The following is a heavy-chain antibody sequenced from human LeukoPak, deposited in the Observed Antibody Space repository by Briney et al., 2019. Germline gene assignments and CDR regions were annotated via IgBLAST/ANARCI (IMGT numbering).Heavy chain of an antibody. J-gene: IGHJ5*02. CDR2: IKQDGSEK. CDR1: GFTFSSYW. Sequence: GGSLRLSCAASGFTFSSYWMSWVRQAPGKGLEWVANIKQDGSEKYYVDSVKGRFTISRDNAKNSLYLQMNSLRAEDTAVYYCARARNPIHNWFDPWGQGTLVTVSS. CDR3: ARARNPIHNWFDP. V-gene: IGHV3-7*01.